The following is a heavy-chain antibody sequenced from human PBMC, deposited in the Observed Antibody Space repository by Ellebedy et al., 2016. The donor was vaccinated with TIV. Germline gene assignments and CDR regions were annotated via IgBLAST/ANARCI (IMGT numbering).Heavy chain of an antibody. CDR3: ARGPLGGTPRAFDS. V-gene: IGHV3-74*01. CDR1: GFTFSSYW. J-gene: IGHJ4*02. Sequence: PGGSLRLSCAASGFTFSSYWMHWVRQAPGKGLVWVSRINSDGSSTSYADSVKGRFTISRDDSKNTVYLQMNSLRADDTAIYHCARGPLGGTPRAFDSWGQGTLVTVSS. CDR2: INSDGSST. D-gene: IGHD1-26*01.